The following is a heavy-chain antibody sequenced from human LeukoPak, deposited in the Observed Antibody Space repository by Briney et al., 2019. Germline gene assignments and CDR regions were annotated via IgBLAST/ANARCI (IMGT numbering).Heavy chain of an antibody. CDR1: AFTFSNYG. V-gene: IGHV3-30*02. CDR3: AKDLDVLMTIDY. J-gene: IGHJ4*02. D-gene: IGHD2-8*01. Sequence: GGSLRLSCAASAFTFSNYGIHWVRQAPGKGLEWVAFIRYDETKKYYADSVEGRFTISRDISKNTLYLQMNSLRAEDTAVYYCAKDLDVLMTIDYWGQGTLVTVSS. CDR2: IRYDETKK.